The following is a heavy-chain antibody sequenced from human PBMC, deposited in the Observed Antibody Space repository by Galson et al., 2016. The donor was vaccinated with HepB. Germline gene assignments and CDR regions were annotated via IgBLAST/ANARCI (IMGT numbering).Heavy chain of an antibody. CDR3: AKGGIGPPPGALDY. V-gene: IGHV3-23*01. J-gene: IGHJ4*02. D-gene: IGHD6-13*01. Sequence: SLRLSCAASGFTFTNYPMTWVRQAPGKGLEWVSSLSEGGGDTYYADSVKGRFSISRDNSMNTVVLQMNGLGAEDTAVYYCAKGGIGPPPGALDYWGQGALVTVSS. CDR1: GFTFTNYP. CDR2: LSEGGGDT.